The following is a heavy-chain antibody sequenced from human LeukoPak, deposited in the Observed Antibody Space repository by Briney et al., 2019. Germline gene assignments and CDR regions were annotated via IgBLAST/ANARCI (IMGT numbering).Heavy chain of an antibody. V-gene: IGHV3-74*01. J-gene: IGHJ4*02. CDR1: GFAFSSYW. CDR2: INEAGSAT. Sequence: GGSLKLSCAASGFAFSSYWMHWVRQVPGKGLAWVSRINEAGSATSDADSVKGRFTISRDNAKNALYPQMNSLRAEDTAVYYCVRDMFGGRDYWGQGTLVTVSS. CDR3: VRDMFGGRDY. D-gene: IGHD3-10*02.